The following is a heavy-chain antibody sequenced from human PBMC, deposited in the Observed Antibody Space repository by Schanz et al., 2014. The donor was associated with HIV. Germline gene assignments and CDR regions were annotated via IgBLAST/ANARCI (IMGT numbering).Heavy chain of an antibody. J-gene: IGHJ6*02. CDR2: LSHDGSNK. V-gene: IGHV3-30-3*01. Sequence: QVQLVESGGGVVQPGRSLRLSCAASGFTFSSYAMYWVRQAPGKGVEWVADLSHDGSNKYYADSVKSLFPISRNNSKNTLYLQMRSLRADDTAFYYCARDSLYPASYYYGLDVWGQGTTVTVSS. CDR1: GFTFSSYA. CDR3: ARDSLYPASYYYGLDV. D-gene: IGHD2-8*01.